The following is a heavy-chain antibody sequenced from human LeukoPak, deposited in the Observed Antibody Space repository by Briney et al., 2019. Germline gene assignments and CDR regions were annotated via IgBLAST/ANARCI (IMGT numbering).Heavy chain of an antibody. V-gene: IGHV3-21*01. J-gene: IGHJ6*02. CDR2: ISSSSSYI. CDR1: GFTFSSYS. Sequence: NPGGSLRLSCAASGFTFSSYSMDWVRQAPGKGLEWVSSISSSSSYIYYADSVKGRFTISRDNAKNSLYLQMNSLRAEDTAVYYCAREPPNYYYYGMDVWGQGTTVTVSS. CDR3: AREPPNYYYYGMDV.